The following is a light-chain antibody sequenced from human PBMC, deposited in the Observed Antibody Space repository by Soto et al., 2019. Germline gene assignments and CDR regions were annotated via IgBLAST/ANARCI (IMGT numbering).Light chain of an antibody. J-gene: IGLJ1*01. CDR3: CSYAGTYV. CDR1: SNDVGSYNV. V-gene: IGLV2-23*01. CDR2: EGT. Sequence: QSALTQPASVSGSPGQSITISCTGISNDVGSYNVVSWYQQHPGKAPKLLIYEGTQRPSGISFRFSASRSGNTASLTISGLQTEDEADYHCCSYAGTYVFGSGTKLTVL.